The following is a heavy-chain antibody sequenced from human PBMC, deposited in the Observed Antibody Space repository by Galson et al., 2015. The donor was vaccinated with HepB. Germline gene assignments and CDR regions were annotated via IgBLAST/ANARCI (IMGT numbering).Heavy chain of an antibody. CDR3: AKYGDYWYFDL. V-gene: IGHV4-59*01. CDR1: GGSISSYY. CDR2: ISYSGDT. J-gene: IGHJ2*01. Sequence: ETLSLTCTVSGGSISSYYWSWIRQPPGKGLEWIGDISYSGDTSYNPSLKSRVTISLDTPKKQFSLRLNSVTAADTAVYYCAKYGDYWYFDLWGRGTLVTVSS. D-gene: IGHD4-17*01.